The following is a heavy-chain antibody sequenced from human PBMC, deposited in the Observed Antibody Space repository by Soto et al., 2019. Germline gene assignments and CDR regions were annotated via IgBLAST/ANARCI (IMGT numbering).Heavy chain of an antibody. Sequence: SETLSLTCAVYGGSFSGYYWTWIRQPPVKGLEWLGEINHSGNTNYNPSLKSRVTISIDTSKNQFSLKLSSVTAADTAVYYCARDNILGILYGGMDVWGQGTTVTVSS. CDR1: GGSFSGYY. D-gene: IGHD3-3*01. CDR2: INHSGNT. V-gene: IGHV4-34*01. CDR3: ARDNILGILYGGMDV. J-gene: IGHJ6*02.